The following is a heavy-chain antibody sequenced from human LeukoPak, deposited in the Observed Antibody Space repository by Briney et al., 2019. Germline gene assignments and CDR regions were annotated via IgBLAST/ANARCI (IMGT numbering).Heavy chain of an antibody. D-gene: IGHD3-22*01. CDR2: ISVYNGNT. Sequence: ASVKVSCKASGYTFTSYGISWVRQAPGQGLEWMGWISVYNGNTNYAQKLQGRVTMTTDTSTSTAYMELRSLRSDDTAVYYCARDLSSDWRNPYYFDYWGQGTLVTVSS. V-gene: IGHV1-18*01. CDR1: GYTFTSYG. CDR3: ARDLSSDWRNPYYFDY. J-gene: IGHJ4*02.